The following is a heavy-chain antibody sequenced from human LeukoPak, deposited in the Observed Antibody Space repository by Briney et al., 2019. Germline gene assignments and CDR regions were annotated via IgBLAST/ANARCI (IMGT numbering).Heavy chain of an antibody. V-gene: IGHV1-2*02. Sequence: ASVKVSCKASGYTFTSYYMHWVRQAPGQGLEWMGWINPNSGGTNYAQKYQGRVTMTRDTSISTAYMELSRLRSDDTAVYYCARVHYYGSGSYYLYYFDYWGQGTLVTVSS. CDR3: ARVHYYGSGSYYLYYFDY. D-gene: IGHD3-10*01. CDR2: INPNSGGT. CDR1: GYTFTSYY. J-gene: IGHJ4*02.